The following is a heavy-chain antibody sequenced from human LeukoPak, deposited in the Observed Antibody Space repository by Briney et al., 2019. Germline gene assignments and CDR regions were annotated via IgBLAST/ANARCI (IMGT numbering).Heavy chain of an antibody. V-gene: IGHV4-30-4*01. D-gene: IGHD3-22*01. J-gene: IGHJ4*02. CDR1: GGSISSGDYY. CDR3: ARLGSYDYSGNIDY. Sequence: SQTLSLTCTVSGGSISSGDYYWSWIRQPPGKGLEWIGYIYYSGSTYYNPSLKSRVTISVDTSNTQFSLKLSSVTAADTAVYYCARLGSYDYSGNIDYWGQGTLVTVSS. CDR2: IYYSGST.